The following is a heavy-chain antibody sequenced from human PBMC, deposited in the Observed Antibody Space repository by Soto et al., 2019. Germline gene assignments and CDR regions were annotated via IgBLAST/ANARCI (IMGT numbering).Heavy chain of an antibody. CDR3: ARLYCSNAGCYNWFYP. Sequence: QITLKESGPTLVKPTQTLTLTCTFSGFSLSTSGVGVGWIRQPPGKALEWLALIYWDDDKRYSPSLKSRLTITNDTSKTRVVLTMTNTDPVDTATYSVARLYCSNAGCYNWFYPWGRGNLVTVSS. J-gene: IGHJ5*02. CDR1: GFSLSTSGVG. D-gene: IGHD2-2*01. V-gene: IGHV2-5*02. CDR2: IYWDDDK.